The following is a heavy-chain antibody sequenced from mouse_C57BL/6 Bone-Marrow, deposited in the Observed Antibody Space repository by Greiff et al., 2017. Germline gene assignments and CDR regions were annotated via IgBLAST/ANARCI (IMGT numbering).Heavy chain of an antibody. CDR1: GYTFTSYW. V-gene: IGHV1-64*01. CDR3: ARSIYYYGSSAFDY. J-gene: IGHJ2*01. CDR2: IHPNSGST. Sequence: QVQLQQPGAELVKPGASVKLSCKASGYTFTSYWMHWVKQRPGQGLEWIGMIHPNSGSTNYNEKFKSKATLTVDKSSSTAYMQLSSLTSEDSAVYYCARSIYYYGSSAFDYWGQGTTLTVSS. D-gene: IGHD1-1*01.